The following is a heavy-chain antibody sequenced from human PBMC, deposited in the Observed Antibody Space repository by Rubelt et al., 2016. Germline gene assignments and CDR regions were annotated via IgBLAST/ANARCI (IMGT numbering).Heavy chain of an antibody. D-gene: IGHD1-1*01. V-gene: IGHV3-30*18. CDR2: IWYDGSNK. Sequence: QVQLVESGGGVVQPGRSLRLSCAASGFPFSSYGMHWVRQAPGKGLEWVAVIWYDGSNKYYADSVKGRFTISRDNSKNTRNLKMRSPGAEDTDVYYWVKKFPTGTTGDAFEIWGRGTMVTVSS. J-gene: IGHJ3*02. CDR1: GFPFSSYG. CDR3: VKKFPTGTTGDAFEI.